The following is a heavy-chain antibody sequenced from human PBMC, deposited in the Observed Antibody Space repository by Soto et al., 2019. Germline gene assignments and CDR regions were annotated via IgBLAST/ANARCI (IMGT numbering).Heavy chain of an antibody. V-gene: IGHV4-30-4*08. CDR1: GFSLSTSGVG. Sequence: KESGPTLVKPTQTLTLTCTFSGFSLSTSGVGVGWIRQPPGKGLEWIGYIYYSGTTYYNPSLKSRVTIAVDPSKNQFSLKLSSVTAADTAVYYCARILPTVMGYFDYWGQGTLVTVSS. CDR3: ARILPTVMGYFDY. D-gene: IGHD4-17*01. CDR2: IYYSGTT. J-gene: IGHJ4*02.